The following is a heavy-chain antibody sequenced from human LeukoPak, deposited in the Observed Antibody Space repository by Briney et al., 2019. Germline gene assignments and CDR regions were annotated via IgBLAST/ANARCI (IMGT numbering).Heavy chain of an antibody. V-gene: IGHV3-23*01. CDR2: IRGSGGST. CDR3: AKNYYGSGSTLDY. D-gene: IGHD3-10*01. Sequence: GGCLRLSCAASGFTFSSYAMSWDRQAPGEGLEWVSAIRGSGGSTYYADSVKGRFTISRDNSKNTLYLQMTSLRAEDTAVSYCAKNYYGSGSTLDYWGQGTLVTVSS. CDR1: GFTFSSYA. J-gene: IGHJ4*02.